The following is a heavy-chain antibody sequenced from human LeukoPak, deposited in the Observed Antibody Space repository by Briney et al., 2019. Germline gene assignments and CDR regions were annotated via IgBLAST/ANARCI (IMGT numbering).Heavy chain of an antibody. V-gene: IGHV3-30*02. J-gene: IGHJ6*03. CDR1: GFTFSSYG. CDR2: IRYDGSNK. Sequence: GGSLRLSCAASGFTFSSYGMHWVRQAPGKGLEWVAFIRYDGSNKYYADSVKGRFTISRDNSKNTLYLQMNSLRAEDTAVYYCAKDGWITMVRGSFMDVWGKGTTVTISS. D-gene: IGHD3-10*01. CDR3: AKDGWITMVRGSFMDV.